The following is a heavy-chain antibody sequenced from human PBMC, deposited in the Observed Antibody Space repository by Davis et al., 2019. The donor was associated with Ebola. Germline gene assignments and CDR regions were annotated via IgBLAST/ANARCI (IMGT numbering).Heavy chain of an antibody. V-gene: IGHV3-23*01. CDR2: ISGSGGST. D-gene: IGHD1-26*01. Sequence: GESLKISCAASGFTFSSYAMSWVRQAPGKGLEWVSAISGSGGSTYYADSVKGRFTISRDNSKNTLYLQMNSLRAEDTAVYYCARIIGVGSWFDPWGQGTLVTVSS. CDR1: GFTFSSYA. J-gene: IGHJ5*02. CDR3: ARIIGVGSWFDP.